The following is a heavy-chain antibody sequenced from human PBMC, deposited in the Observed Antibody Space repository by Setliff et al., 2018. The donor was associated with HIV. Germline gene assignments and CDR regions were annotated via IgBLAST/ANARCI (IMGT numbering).Heavy chain of an antibody. V-gene: IGHV4-4*07. D-gene: IGHD7-27*01. Sequence: PSETLSLTCIVSGGSISGYYWSWIRQPAEKGLEWIGRIYSSGSINYNPSLKSRVTMSVDTSKNQFSLKLTSVTAADTAVYYCARDLPELTGRSFDPWGQGTLVTVSS. CDR1: GGSISGYY. CDR2: IYSSGSI. J-gene: IGHJ5*02. CDR3: ARDLPELTGRSFDP.